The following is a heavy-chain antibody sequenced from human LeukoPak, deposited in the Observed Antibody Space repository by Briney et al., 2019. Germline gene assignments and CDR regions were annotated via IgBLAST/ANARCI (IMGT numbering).Heavy chain of an antibody. V-gene: IGHV3-53*01. Sequence: PRGSLRLSCAVSEFSVSSNYMNWVRQAPGKGLEWVSVIYSGGATYYADSVRGRFTISRDNSKNMVSLQMTSLGAEDTAVYYCARGRFSGPDDYWGQGTGATVSA. CDR2: IYSGGAT. J-gene: IGHJ4*02. CDR3: ARGRFSGPDDY. CDR1: EFSVSSNY. D-gene: IGHD6-19*01.